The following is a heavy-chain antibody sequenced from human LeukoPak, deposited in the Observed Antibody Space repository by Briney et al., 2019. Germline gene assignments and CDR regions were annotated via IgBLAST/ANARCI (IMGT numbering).Heavy chain of an antibody. D-gene: IGHD6-19*01. CDR2: IYHSGST. V-gene: IGHV4-38-2*01. CDR1: GYSTSSGYY. CDR3: ARGRGGQWLANFDY. Sequence: SETLSLTCAVSGYSTSSGYYWGWIRQPPGKGLEWIGSIYHSGSTYYNPSLKSRVTISVDTSKNQFSLKLSSVTAAGTAVYYCARGRGGQWLANFDYWGQGTLVTVSS. J-gene: IGHJ4*02.